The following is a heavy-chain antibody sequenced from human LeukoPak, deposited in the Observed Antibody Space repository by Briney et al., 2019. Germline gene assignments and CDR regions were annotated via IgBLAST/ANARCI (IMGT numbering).Heavy chain of an antibody. Sequence: SETLSLTCTVSGGSISSDDYYWSWIRQPPGKGLEWIGFIYYSGSTYYNPSLKSRVTISVDTSKNQFSLRLSSVTAADTAVYYCARCAVPGWFDPWGQGTLVTVSS. CDR3: ARCAVPGWFDP. D-gene: IGHD6-19*01. V-gene: IGHV4-30-4*08. CDR2: IYYSGST. J-gene: IGHJ5*02. CDR1: GGSISSDDYY.